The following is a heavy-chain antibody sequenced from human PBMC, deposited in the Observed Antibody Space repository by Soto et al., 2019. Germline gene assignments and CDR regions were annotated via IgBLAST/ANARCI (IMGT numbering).Heavy chain of an antibody. CDR1: GYTFTSYG. D-gene: IGHD3-10*01. Sequence: QVQLVQSGAEVKKPGASVKVSCKASGYTFTSYGISWVRQAPGQGLEWMGWISAYNGNTNYAQKLQGRVTLTTDTSTSTAYMELRSMRSDDTAVYYCAREGWLGELLAYYYYGMDVWGQGTTVTVSS. J-gene: IGHJ6*02. V-gene: IGHV1-18*01. CDR3: AREGWLGELLAYYYYGMDV. CDR2: ISAYNGNT.